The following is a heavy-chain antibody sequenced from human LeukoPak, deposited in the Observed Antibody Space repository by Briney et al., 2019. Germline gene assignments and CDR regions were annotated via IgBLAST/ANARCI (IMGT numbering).Heavy chain of an antibody. CDR2: INHSGST. CDR3: ASRYDYVWGSYRNWFDP. CDR1: GGSFSGHY. Sequence: SETLSLTCAVYGGSFSGHYWSWIRQPPGKGLEWIGEINHSGSTNYNPSLKSRVTISVDTSKNQFSLKLSSVTAADTAVYYCASRYDYVWGSYRNWFDPWGQGTLVTVSS. D-gene: IGHD3-16*02. V-gene: IGHV4-34*01. J-gene: IGHJ5*02.